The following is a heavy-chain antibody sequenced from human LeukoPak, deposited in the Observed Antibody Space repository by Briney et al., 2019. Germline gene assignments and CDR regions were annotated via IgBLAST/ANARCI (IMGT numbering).Heavy chain of an antibody. CDR2: ISSSSSYI. CDR1: GFTFSAYS. V-gene: IGHV3-21*01. D-gene: IGHD4-11*01. CDR3: ARGHDYSNYLEPNWFDP. J-gene: IGHJ5*02. Sequence: PGGSLRLSCVASGFTFSAYSMNWVRQAPGKGLEWVSSISSSSSYIYYADSVKGRFTISRDNAKNSLYLQVNSLRAEDTAVYYCARGHDYSNYLEPNWFDPWGQGTLVTVSS.